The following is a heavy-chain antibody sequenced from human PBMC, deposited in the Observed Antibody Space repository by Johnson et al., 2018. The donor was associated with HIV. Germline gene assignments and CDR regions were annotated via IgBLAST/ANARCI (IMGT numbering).Heavy chain of an antibody. CDR1: GFTFSSYW. V-gene: IGHV3-7*01. Sequence: VKLVESGGGEVQPGRSLRLSCAASGFTFSSYWMSWVRQAPGKGLEWVANINQDGSEKRYLDSVKGRFTISRDNAKNSLYIQRNTLRAGDTAVYYCARARRYSSSWPDAFDIWGQGTMVTVSS. CDR2: INQDGSEK. D-gene: IGHD6-13*01. J-gene: IGHJ3*02. CDR3: ARARRYSSSWPDAFDI.